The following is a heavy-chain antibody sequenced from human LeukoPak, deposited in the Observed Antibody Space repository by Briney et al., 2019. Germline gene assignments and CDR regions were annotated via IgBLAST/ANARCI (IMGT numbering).Heavy chain of an antibody. V-gene: IGHV3-30*02. CDR1: GFTFSNYG. Sequence: GGSLRLSCAASGFTFSNYGMHWVRQAPGKGLEWVAFIRYDGSNKYYADSVKGRFTISRDNSKSTLCLLMNSLRAEDTAVYYCAKDYCSSTSCYATYWGQGTLVTVSS. J-gene: IGHJ4*02. D-gene: IGHD2-2*01. CDR3: AKDYCSSTSCYATY. CDR2: IRYDGSNK.